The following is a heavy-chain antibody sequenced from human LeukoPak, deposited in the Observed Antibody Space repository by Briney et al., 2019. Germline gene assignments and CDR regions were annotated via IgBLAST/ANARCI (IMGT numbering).Heavy chain of an antibody. D-gene: IGHD1-26*01. Sequence: GGSLRLSCAASGFTFSSYSMNWVRQAPGKGLEWVSSISSSSSYIYYADSVKGRFTISRDNSKNTLYLQMNSLRAEDTAVYYCAKEVIVGVSFDSWGQGTLVTVSS. J-gene: IGHJ4*02. CDR2: ISSSSSYI. CDR1: GFTFSSYS. V-gene: IGHV3-21*04. CDR3: AKEVIVGVSFDS.